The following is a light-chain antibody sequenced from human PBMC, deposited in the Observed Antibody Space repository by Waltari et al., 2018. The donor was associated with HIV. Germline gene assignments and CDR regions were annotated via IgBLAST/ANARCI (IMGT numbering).Light chain of an antibody. Sequence: QSALTQPASVSGSPGQSITISCVGVSSDIGRYNYVSWFQHHPGKAPKLMNYEVSNRPSVVSDRFSCSQSGNTASLTISGLQADDEADYYCSSYISNSNFDVVFGGGTKLTVL. J-gene: IGLJ2*01. CDR1: SSDIGRYNY. V-gene: IGLV2-14*01. CDR3: SSYISNSNFDVV. CDR2: EVS.